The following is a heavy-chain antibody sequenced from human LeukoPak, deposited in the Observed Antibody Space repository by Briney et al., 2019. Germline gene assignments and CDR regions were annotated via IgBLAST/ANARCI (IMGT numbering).Heavy chain of an antibody. V-gene: IGHV4-59*08. CDR1: GFTFSSYA. CDR2: IYYSGST. J-gene: IGHJ4*02. Sequence: GSLRLSCAASGFTFSSYAMSWIRQPPGKGLEWIGYIYYSGSTNYNPSLKSRVTISVDTSKNQFSLKLSSVTAADTAVYYCARRSSEGYFDYWGQGTLVTVSS. CDR3: ARRSSEGYFDY.